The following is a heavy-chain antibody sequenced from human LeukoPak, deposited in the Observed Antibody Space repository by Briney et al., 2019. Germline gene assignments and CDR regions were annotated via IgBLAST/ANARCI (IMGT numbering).Heavy chain of an antibody. CDR2: IYYSGST. V-gene: IGHV4-59*01. CDR1: GGSISSYY. Sequence: SETLSLTCTVSGGSISSYYWSWIRQPPGKGLEWIGYIYYSGSTNYNPSLKSRVTISVDTSKNQFSLKLSSVTAADTAVYYCARGVGAYYMDVWGKGTTVTISS. CDR3: ARGVGAYYMDV. D-gene: IGHD1-26*01. J-gene: IGHJ6*03.